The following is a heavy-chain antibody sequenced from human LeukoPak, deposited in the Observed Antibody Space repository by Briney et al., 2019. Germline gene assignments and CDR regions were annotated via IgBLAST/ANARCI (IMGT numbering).Heavy chain of an antibody. CDR1: GYTFTSYG. CDR3: ARDCSSEGPNYYYMDV. V-gene: IGHV1-18*01. Sequence: ASVKVSCKASGYTFTSYGISWVRQAPGQGLEWMGWISAYNGNTNYAQKPQGRVTMTTDTSTSTAYMELRSLRSDDTAVYYCARDCSSEGPNYYYMDVWGKGTTVTVSS. D-gene: IGHD6-6*01. J-gene: IGHJ6*03. CDR2: ISAYNGNT.